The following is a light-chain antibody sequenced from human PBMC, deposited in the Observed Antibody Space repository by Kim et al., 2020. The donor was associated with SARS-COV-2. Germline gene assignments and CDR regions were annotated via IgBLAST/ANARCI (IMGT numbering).Light chain of an antibody. V-gene: IGKV1-5*03. Sequence: DIQMTQSPSTLSASVGDRVTITCRASQSFSSWLAWYQQKPGKVPKLLIYKTSTLEGGVPSRFSGRGSGTEFTLTINSLQPDDFATYSCQQYDSHPYTFGQGTKLEI. J-gene: IGKJ2*01. CDR2: KTS. CDR3: QQYDSHPYT. CDR1: QSFSSW.